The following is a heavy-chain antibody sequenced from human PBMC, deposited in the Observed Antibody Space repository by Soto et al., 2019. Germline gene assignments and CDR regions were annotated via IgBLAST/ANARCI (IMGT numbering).Heavy chain of an antibody. J-gene: IGHJ4*02. CDR1: GYTFTSYG. CDR3: ARDGSGYNWNKSFDY. CDR2: ISAYNGNT. V-gene: IGHV1-18*04. D-gene: IGHD1-20*01. Sequence: QGQLVQSGAEVKKPGASVKVSCKASGYTFTSYGISWVRQAPGQGLEWMGWISAYNGNTNYAQKRQGRVTMTTDTSTSTAYMELRSLRSYDTAVYYWARDGSGYNWNKSFDYWGQGTLVTVSS.